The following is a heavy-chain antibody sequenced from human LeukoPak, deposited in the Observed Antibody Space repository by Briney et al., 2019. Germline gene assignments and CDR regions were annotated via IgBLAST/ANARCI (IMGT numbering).Heavy chain of an antibody. CDR3: ARAQYDILTGYYLDY. Sequence: GSLKISCRGSGYSFISYWIGWVRQIPGKSVEGMGIIYPGDSDTRYCPSFEGQGTIFADNSVSTAYLQRSNLKASDTAMYYCARAQYDILTGYYLDYWGQGTLVTVSS. CDR1: GYSFISYW. CDR2: IYPGDSDT. D-gene: IGHD3-9*01. V-gene: IGHV5-51*01. J-gene: IGHJ4*02.